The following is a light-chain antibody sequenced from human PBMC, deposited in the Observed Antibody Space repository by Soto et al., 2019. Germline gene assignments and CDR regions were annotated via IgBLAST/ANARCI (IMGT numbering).Light chain of an antibody. CDR2: DAS. J-gene: IGKJ5*01. Sequence: EIVLTQSPATLSLSPGERATLSCRASQSVSSYLAWYQQKPGQAPRLLIYDASNRATGIPARFSGSGSGTVFTLTISSLEPEDFAVYYCQQRSNWPPITFGQGTRLENK. CDR1: QSVSSY. CDR3: QQRSNWPPIT. V-gene: IGKV3-11*01.